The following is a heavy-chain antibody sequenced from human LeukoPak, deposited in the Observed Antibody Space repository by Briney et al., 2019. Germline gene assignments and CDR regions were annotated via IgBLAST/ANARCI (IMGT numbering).Heavy chain of an antibody. CDR2: IYHSVST. V-gene: IGHV4-38-2*02. CDR3: ARVTMVRGVSFDP. J-gene: IGHJ5*02. Sequence: KPSETLSLTCTVSGYSISSGYYWGWIRQPPGKGLEWIGSIYHSVSTYYNPSLKSRVTISVYTSKNQFSLKLSSVTAADTAVYYCARVTMVRGVSFDPWGQGTLVTVSS. CDR1: GYSISSGYY. D-gene: IGHD3-10*01.